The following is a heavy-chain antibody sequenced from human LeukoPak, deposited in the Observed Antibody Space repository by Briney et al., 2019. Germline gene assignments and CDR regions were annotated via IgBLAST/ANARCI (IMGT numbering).Heavy chain of an antibody. Sequence: GRSLRLPCAASGFTFSSYGMHWVRQAPGKGLEWVAVISYDGSNKYYADSVKGRFTISRDNSKNTLYLQMNSLRAEDTAVYYCAKSRDGYNPADYWGQGTLVTVSS. J-gene: IGHJ4*02. CDR3: AKSRDGYNPADY. V-gene: IGHV3-30*18. D-gene: IGHD5-24*01. CDR2: ISYDGSNK. CDR1: GFTFSSYG.